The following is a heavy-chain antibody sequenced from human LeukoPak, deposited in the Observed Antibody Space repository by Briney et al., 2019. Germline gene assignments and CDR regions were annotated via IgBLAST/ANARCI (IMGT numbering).Heavy chain of an antibody. V-gene: IGHV4-30-2*01. D-gene: IGHD2-15*01. Sequence: PSQTLSLTCTVSGGSISSGGYYWSWIRQPPGKGLEWIAYMYHSGSTFYNPSLKSRVTISVDTSKNQLSLRLTSVTAADTAVYYCARQPIVVEPATEVSGQYAFDIWGPGTMVTVSS. CDR3: ARQPIVVEPATEVSGQYAFDI. CDR1: GGSISSGGYY. J-gene: IGHJ3*02. CDR2: MYHSGST.